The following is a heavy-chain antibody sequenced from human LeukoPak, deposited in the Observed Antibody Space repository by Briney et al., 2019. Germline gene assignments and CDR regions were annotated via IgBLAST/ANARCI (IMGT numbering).Heavy chain of an antibody. J-gene: IGHJ6*02. CDR1: GYTFTDYY. CDR3: ARTPVTVIRGVIEDGTDV. Sequence: EASVKVSCKPSGYTFTDYYLHWVRQAPGQGLEWMGWIDPNTGRTNFAEKFQGRVTMTRDTSVSTAYMDLIGLGSDDTAVYFCARTPVTVIRGVIEDGTDVWGQGTTVTVSS. D-gene: IGHD3-10*01. CDR2: IDPNTGRT. V-gene: IGHV1-2*02.